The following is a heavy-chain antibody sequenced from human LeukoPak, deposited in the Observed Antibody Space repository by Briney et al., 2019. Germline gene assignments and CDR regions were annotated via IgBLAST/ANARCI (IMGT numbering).Heavy chain of an antibody. J-gene: IGHJ4*02. CDR2: MYNSGTT. Sequence: PSQTLSLTXTVSGASIRGSITSGTYFWNWIRQPAGKGLEWIGRMYNSGTTINYNPSLKSRVTISVDTSKNQFSLNVTSVTAADTAVYYCARSTNRVDSWGQGTLVTVSS. CDR1: GASIRGSITSGTYF. D-gene: IGHD1-14*01. V-gene: IGHV4-61*02. CDR3: ARSTNRVDS.